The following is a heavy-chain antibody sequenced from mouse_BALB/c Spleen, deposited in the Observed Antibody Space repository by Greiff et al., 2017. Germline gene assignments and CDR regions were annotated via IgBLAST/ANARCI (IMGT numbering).Heavy chain of an antibody. CDR2: IYPGSGST. Sequence: VQLQQSGPELVKPGASVKMSCKASGYTFTDYVISWVKQRTGQGLEWIGEIYPGSGSTYYNEKFKGKATLTADKSSNTAYMQLSSLTSEDSAVYFCAYRYDVAWFAYWGQGTLVTVSA. D-gene: IGHD2-14*01. CDR1: GYTFTDYV. J-gene: IGHJ3*01. V-gene: IGHV1-77*01. CDR3: AYRYDVAWFAY.